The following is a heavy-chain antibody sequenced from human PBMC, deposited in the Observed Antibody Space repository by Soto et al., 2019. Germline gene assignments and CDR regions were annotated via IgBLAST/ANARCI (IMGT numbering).Heavy chain of an antibody. J-gene: IGHJ5*02. Sequence: EVQLVESGGGLVKPGGSLRLSCAASGFTFSSYTMNWVRQAPGKGLEWVSSITSSSSYIYFADSVKGRFTISRDNAKNSLYLQMNSLRAEDTALYYCARDLYYYDSGRYYDPWGQGTLVAVSS. CDR3: ARDLYYYDSGRYYDP. D-gene: IGHD3-10*01. CDR1: GFTFSSYT. CDR2: ITSSSSYI. V-gene: IGHV3-21*01.